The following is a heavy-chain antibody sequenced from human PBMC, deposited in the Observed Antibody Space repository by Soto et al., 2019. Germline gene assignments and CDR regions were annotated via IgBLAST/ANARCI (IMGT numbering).Heavy chain of an antibody. CDR1: GFTFSSYA. J-gene: IGHJ4*02. CDR2: ISGSGGST. CDR3: AKDQHESEMATTPFDY. Sequence: GGSLRLSCAASGFTFSSYAMSWVRQAPGKGLEWVSAISGSGGSTYYADSVKGRFTISRDNSKNTLYLQMHSLRAEDTAVYYCAKDQHESEMATTPFDYWGQGTLVTVSS. D-gene: IGHD1-1*01. V-gene: IGHV3-23*01.